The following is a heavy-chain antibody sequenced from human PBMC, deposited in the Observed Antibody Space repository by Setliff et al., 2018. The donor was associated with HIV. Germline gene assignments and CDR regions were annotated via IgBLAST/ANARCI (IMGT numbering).Heavy chain of an antibody. D-gene: IGHD3-10*01. CDR2: IYYSGST. Sequence: SETLSLTCTVSGGSISSGNYYWSWIRQHPGKGLEWIGYIYYSGSTYYNPSLKSRVTMSVDTSKNQFSLKLSSVTAADTAVYYCAREGARHHGSGRYHSWFDPWGQGTQVTVSS. CDR1: GGSISSGNYY. J-gene: IGHJ5*02. CDR3: AREGARHHGSGRYHSWFDP. V-gene: IGHV4-31*03.